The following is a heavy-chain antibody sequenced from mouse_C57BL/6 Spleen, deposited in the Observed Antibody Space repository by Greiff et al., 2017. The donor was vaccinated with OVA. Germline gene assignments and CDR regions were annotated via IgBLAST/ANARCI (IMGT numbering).Heavy chain of an antibody. D-gene: IGHD1-1*01. J-gene: IGHJ2*01. CDR2: INPNYGTT. V-gene: IGHV1-39*01. CDR1: GYSFTDYN. CDR3: GRKERYYGEDY. Sequence: EVQRVESGPELVKPGASVKISCKASGYSFTDYNMHWVKQSHGKSLEWIGFINPNYGTTSYNQKFKGKATLTVDQYSSTAYMQLNSLTSEDSAGYDCGRKERYYGEDYWGKGTTRTVSS.